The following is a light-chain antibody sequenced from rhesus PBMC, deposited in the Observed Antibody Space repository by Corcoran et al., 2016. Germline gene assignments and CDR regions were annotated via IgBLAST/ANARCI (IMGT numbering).Light chain of an antibody. CDR1: ENVNNY. CDR3: QHGYGTPYS. CDR2: KAS. Sequence: DIQMTQSPSSLSASVGDRVTITCRASENVNNYLNWYQQKPGKDPKLLIYKASTLQSGVPSRFSGSGSGTEYTFTISSLQPEDVATYYCQHGYGTPYSFGQGTKVEIK. J-gene: IGKJ2*01. V-gene: IGKV1-74*01.